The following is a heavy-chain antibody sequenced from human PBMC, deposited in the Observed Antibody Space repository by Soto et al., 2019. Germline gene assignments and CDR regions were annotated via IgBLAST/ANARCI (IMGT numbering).Heavy chain of an antibody. V-gene: IGHV1-69*02. Sequence: QVQLVQSGAEVKKPGSSVKVSCKASGGTFSSYTISWVRQAPGQGLEWMGRIIPILGIANYAQKFQGRVTITADKSTSTAYRELSSLRSEDTAVYYCAYNSPNQSNDDYFDYWGQGTLVTVSS. CDR2: IIPILGIA. CDR1: GGTFSSYT. D-gene: IGHD1-20*01. J-gene: IGHJ4*02. CDR3: AYNSPNQSNDDYFDY.